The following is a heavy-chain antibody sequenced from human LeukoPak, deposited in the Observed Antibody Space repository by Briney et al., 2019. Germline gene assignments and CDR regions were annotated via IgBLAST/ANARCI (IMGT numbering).Heavy chain of an antibody. Sequence: GGSLRPSCAASGFTFSSYAMSWVRQAPGKGLEWVSLISATGGNTYYADSVKGRFTISRGNSKNTLYLHMNSLRAEDTAIYYCSSSVFYSSGWYGGYWGQGTLVTVSS. V-gene: IGHV3-23*01. CDR2: ISATGGNT. D-gene: IGHD6-19*01. J-gene: IGHJ4*02. CDR3: SSSVFYSSGWYGGY. CDR1: GFTFSSYA.